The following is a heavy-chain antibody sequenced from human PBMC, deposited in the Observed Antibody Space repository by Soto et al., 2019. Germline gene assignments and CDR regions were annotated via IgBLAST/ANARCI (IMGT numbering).Heavy chain of an antibody. D-gene: IGHD3-22*01. CDR2: IKSKTDGGTT. Sequence: KPGGSLRLSCAASGFTFSNAWMSWVRQAPGKGLEWVGRIKSKTDGGTTDYAAPVKGRFTISRDDSKNTLYLQMNSLKTEDTAVYYCTTTIYYYDSTRFDPWGQGTLVTVSS. CDR1: GFTFSNAW. V-gene: IGHV3-15*01. J-gene: IGHJ5*02. CDR3: TTTIYYYDSTRFDP.